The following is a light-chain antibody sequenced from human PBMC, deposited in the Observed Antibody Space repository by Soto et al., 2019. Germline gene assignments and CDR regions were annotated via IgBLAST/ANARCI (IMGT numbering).Light chain of an antibody. Sequence: EIGMTQSPTILSVSPGERATLSCRSSQSVSSNLAWYQQKPGQAPRLLIHDASHRAAGIPARFSGSGSGTDFTLTISRLEPEDFAMYYCHQYGSSPPVTFGQGTRLEI. CDR3: HQYGSSPPVT. CDR2: DAS. CDR1: QSVSSN. J-gene: IGKJ5*01. V-gene: IGKV3-20*01.